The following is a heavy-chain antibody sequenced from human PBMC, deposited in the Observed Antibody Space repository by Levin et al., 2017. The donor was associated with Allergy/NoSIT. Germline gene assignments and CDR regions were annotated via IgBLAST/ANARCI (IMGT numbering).Heavy chain of an antibody. CDR1: GGTFSSYA. Sequence: SVKVSCKASGGTFSSYAISWVRQAPGQGLEWMGGIIPIFGTANYAQKFQGRVTITADESTSTAYMELSSLRSEDTAVYYCASLGPYQQLVRALPPSNSMDVWGKGTTVTVSS. D-gene: IGHD6-13*01. CDR3: ASLGPYQQLVRALPPSNSMDV. J-gene: IGHJ6*03. CDR2: IIPIFGTA. V-gene: IGHV1-69*13.